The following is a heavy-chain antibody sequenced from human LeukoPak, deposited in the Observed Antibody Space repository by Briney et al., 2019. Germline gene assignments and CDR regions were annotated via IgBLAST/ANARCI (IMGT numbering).Heavy chain of an antibody. CDR1: GFTFSSYV. V-gene: IGHV3-30*07. D-gene: IGHD3-22*01. Sequence: GGSLRLSCAASGFTFSSYVMHWVRQAPGKGLEWVAVISYDGSNKYYADSVKGRFTISRDNSKNTLYLQMNSLRAEDTDVYYCAKDHHYDSSGYYFNYYYYYGMDVWGQGTTVTVSS. J-gene: IGHJ6*02. CDR3: AKDHHYDSSGYYFNYYYYYGMDV. CDR2: ISYDGSNK.